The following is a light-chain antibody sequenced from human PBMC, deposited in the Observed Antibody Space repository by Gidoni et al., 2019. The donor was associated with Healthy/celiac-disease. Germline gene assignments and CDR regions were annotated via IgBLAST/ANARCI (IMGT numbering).Light chain of an antibody. J-gene: IGLJ3*02. Sequence: QAVVTQEPSLPVSPGGTVTLTCGSITGAVTSGHYPYCFQQKPGQSPSTLIYDTSNTQSWTPARFSGSLLGGKAALTLSGAQPEDEAEYYCLLSYSGAQVFGGGTKLTVL. V-gene: IGLV7-46*01. CDR3: LLSYSGAQV. CDR1: TGAVTSGHY. CDR2: DTS.